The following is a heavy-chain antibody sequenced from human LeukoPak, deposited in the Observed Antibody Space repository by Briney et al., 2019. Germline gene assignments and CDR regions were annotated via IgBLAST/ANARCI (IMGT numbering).Heavy chain of an antibody. CDR3: ASPAQQWRWYYFDY. CDR1: GFTVSNNY. Sequence: PGGSLRLSCAASGFTVSNNYMSWVRQAPGKGLEWVSVIYSGGSTYFADSVKGRFTISRDYSKNTLYLQMNSLRAEDTAVYHCASPAQQWRWYYFDYWGQGTLVTVSS. J-gene: IGHJ4*02. D-gene: IGHD6-19*01. V-gene: IGHV3-53*01. CDR2: IYSGGST.